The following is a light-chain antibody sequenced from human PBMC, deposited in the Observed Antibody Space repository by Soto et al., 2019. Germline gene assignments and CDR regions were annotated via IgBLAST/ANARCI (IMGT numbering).Light chain of an antibody. CDR1: QSVRSN. J-gene: IGKJ1*01. CDR3: QQYNDWPPT. CDR2: GAS. V-gene: IGKV3-15*01. Sequence: EVVMTQSPATLSVSPGERATLSCRASQSVRSNFAWYQQKPGQAPRLLIYGASTRATGIPDRFSASGSGTEFTFTISSLQSEDFVVYYCQQYNDWPPTFGQGTKVDIK.